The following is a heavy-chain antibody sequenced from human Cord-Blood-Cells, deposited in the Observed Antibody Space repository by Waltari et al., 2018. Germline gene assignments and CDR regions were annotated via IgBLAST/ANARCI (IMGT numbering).Heavy chain of an antibody. Sequence: QVQLQQWGAGLLKPSETLSLTCAVYGGSFSGYYWSWFRQPPGQGLEWIGEINHSGSTNYNPSLKSRVTISGDTSKNQFSLKLSSVTAADPAVYYCARDLRFLEWLPLNWYFDLWGRGTLVTVSS. CDR2: INHSGST. CDR3: ARDLRFLEWLPLNWYFDL. CDR1: GGSFSGYY. D-gene: IGHD3-3*01. J-gene: IGHJ2*01. V-gene: IGHV4-34*01.